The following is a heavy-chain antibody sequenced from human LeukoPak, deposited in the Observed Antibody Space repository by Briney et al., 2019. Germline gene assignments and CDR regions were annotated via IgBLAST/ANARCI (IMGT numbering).Heavy chain of an antibody. CDR3: AKDLDDSSSNY. CDR2: ISWNSGSI. Sequence: GGSLRLSCAASGFTFDDYAMYWVGQAPGKGLEWVSGISWNSGSIGYADSVKGRFTISRDNAKNSLYLQMNSLRAEDTALYYCAKDLDDSSSNYWGQGTLVTVSS. D-gene: IGHD3-22*01. J-gene: IGHJ4*02. CDR1: GFTFDDYA. V-gene: IGHV3-9*01.